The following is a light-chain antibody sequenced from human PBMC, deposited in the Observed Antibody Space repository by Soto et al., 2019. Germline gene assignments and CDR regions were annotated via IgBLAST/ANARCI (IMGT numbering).Light chain of an antibody. CDR2: DVS. J-gene: IGLJ3*02. V-gene: IGLV2-14*03. Sequence: QSVLTQPASVSGSPGQSITISCTGSSSDLGAYNYVSWYQQHPDKAPKLMIFDVSIRPSRVSHRFSGSKSGRTASLTISGLQAEDEADYYCSSYRSSMTLVFGGGTKVTVL. CDR3: SSYRSSMTLV. CDR1: SSDLGAYNY.